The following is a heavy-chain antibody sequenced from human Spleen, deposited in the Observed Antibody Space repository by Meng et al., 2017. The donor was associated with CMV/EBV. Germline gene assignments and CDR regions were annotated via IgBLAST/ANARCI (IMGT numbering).Heavy chain of an antibody. Sequence: SVKVSCKASGGTFSSYAISWVRQAPGQGLEWMGGIIPIFGTAKYAQKFQGRVTITTDESTSTAYMELSSLRSEDTAVYYCARGDYTGYWFDPWGQGTLVTVSS. J-gene: IGHJ5*02. V-gene: IGHV1-69*05. CDR2: IIPIFGTA. CDR3: ARGDYTGYWFDP. CDR1: GGTFSSYA. D-gene: IGHD4-11*01.